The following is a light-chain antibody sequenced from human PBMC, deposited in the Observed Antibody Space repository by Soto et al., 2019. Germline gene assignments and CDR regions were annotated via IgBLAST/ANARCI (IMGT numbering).Light chain of an antibody. CDR1: SSDVGGYNY. CDR3: SSYTSSSTLDV. CDR2: GVS. J-gene: IGLJ1*01. Sequence: QSALTQPASVSGSPGQSITISCTGTSSDVGGYNYVSWYQQHPGKAPKLMIYGVSNRPSGVSNRFSGSKSGNTASLTISGLQAEDEADDYCSSYTSSSTLDVFGTGTKVTVL. V-gene: IGLV2-14*01.